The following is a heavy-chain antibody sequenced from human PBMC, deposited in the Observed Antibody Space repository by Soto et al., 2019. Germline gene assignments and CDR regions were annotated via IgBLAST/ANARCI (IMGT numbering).Heavy chain of an antibody. CDR2: ISGSSDNI. CDR3: AKNQGVELVPLATVDWFDP. D-gene: IGHD1-26*01. V-gene: IGHV3-11*03. J-gene: IGHJ5*02. Sequence: GGSLRLSCAASGFTFSDYFMSWIRQAPGKGLEWVSFISGSSDNIKYADSVKGRFTISRDNAKNSLYLQMNSLSAEDTAVYHCAKNQGVELVPLATVDWFDPWGQGSVVTVSS. CDR1: GFTFSDYF.